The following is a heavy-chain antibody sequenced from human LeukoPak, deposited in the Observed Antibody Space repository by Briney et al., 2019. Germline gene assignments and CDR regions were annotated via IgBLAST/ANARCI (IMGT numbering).Heavy chain of an antibody. J-gene: IGHJ6*02. V-gene: IGHV3-30*03. CDR1: GFTFSRSG. D-gene: IGHD2-15*01. Sequence: PGGSLRLSCAASGFTFSRSGMHWVRQAPGKGLEWVAVSSYSGTENEYADSVKGRFTISRDNAKNSLYLQMNSLRAEDTAVYYCAREGYCSGGSCYGSLVYYYYGMDVWGQGTTVTVSS. CDR2: SSYSGTEN. CDR3: AREGYCSGGSCYGSLVYYYYGMDV.